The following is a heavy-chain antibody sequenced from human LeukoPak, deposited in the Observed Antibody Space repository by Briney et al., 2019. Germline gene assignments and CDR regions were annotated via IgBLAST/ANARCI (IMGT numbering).Heavy chain of an antibody. V-gene: IGHV5-51*01. CDR2: IYPGDSDT. J-gene: IGHJ3*02. CDR3: ARHRRNTAMGLPYAFDI. Sequence: GESLKISCKGSGYSFTSYWIGWVRQMPGKGLEWMGIIYPGDSDTTYSPSFQGQVTISVDKSISTAYLQWSSLKASDTAMYYCARHRRNTAMGLPYAFDIWGQGTMVTVSS. CDR1: GYSFTSYW. D-gene: IGHD5-18*01.